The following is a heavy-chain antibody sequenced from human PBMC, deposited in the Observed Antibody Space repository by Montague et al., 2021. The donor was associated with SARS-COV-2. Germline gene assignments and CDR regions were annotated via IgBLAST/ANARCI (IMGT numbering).Heavy chain of an antibody. J-gene: IGHJ6*02. CDR3: ARRGYSYYYYGMDV. Sequence: SETLSLTCIVSGGPISSSSYHWGWIRQPPGKGLEWIGEINHSGSTNYNPSLKSRVTISVYTPNNQFSLKLSSVTAADTAVYYCARRGYSYYYYGMDVWGQGTTVTVSS. CDR1: GGPISSSSYH. D-gene: IGHD5-24*01. CDR2: INHSGST. V-gene: IGHV4-39*07.